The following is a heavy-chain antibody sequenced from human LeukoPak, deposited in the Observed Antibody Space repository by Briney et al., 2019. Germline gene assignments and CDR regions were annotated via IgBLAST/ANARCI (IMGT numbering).Heavy chain of an antibody. J-gene: IGHJ6*03. D-gene: IGHD3-10*01. CDR2: ISYSGST. Sequence: SETLSLTCTVSGDSISSYFWSLIRQPPGKGLEWMGYISYSGSTNYSPSLKSRVAISVDTSKNQFSLKLSSVTAADTAVYYCARAAGDSPPYYYYRDVWGKGTTDSVSS. CDR3: ARAAGDSPPYYYYRDV. CDR1: GDSISSYF. V-gene: IGHV4-59*01.